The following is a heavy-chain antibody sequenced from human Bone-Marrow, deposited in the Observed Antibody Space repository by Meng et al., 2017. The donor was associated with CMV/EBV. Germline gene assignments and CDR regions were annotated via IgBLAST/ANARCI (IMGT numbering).Heavy chain of an antibody. D-gene: IGHD1-7*01. V-gene: IGHV3-21*01. CDR1: GLIFSKYN. CDR3: ARDSAGRRELIRSTSPWA. Sequence: GESLKISCAVSGLIFSKYNMNWVRQAPGKGLEWVSSITSNSGYIYYADSVEGRFTISRDNAKNSLYLQMDSLRAEDTAVYFCARDSAGRRELIRSTSPWAWGQGTLVTVSS. CDR2: ITSNSGYI. J-gene: IGHJ4*02.